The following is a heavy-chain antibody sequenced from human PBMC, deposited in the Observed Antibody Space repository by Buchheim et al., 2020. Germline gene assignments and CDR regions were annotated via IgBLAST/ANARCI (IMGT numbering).Heavy chain of an antibody. CDR2: IKQDGSEK. D-gene: IGHD3-10*01. V-gene: IGHV3-7*01. CDR3: ARAFKDGSGSYYTLDY. J-gene: IGHJ4*02. Sequence: EVQLVESGGGLVQPGGSLRLSCAASGFMFSSYWMSWIRQAPGKGLEWVANIKQDGSEKYYVDSVKGRFTISRDNAKNSLYLQMNSLRAGDTAVYYCARAFKDGSGSYYTLDYWGQGTL. CDR1: GFMFSSYW.